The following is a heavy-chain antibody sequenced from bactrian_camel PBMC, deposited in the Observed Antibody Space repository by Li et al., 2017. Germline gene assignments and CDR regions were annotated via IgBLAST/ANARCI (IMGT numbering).Heavy chain of an antibody. J-gene: IGHJ4*01. CDR3: TIFDY. V-gene: IGHV3S7*01. Sequence: HVQLVESGGGLVQPGGSLRLSCAASRFTFSTFAMSWVRQAPGKGLEWVSAIANDDSNTYYADDVKGRFAISRDNAKNTTYLLMNSLKSEDTARYYCTIFDYWGQGTQVTVS. CDR2: IANDDSNT. CDR1: RFTFSTFA.